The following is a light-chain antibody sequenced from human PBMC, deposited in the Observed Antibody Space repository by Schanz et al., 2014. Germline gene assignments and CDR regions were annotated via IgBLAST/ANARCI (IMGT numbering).Light chain of an antibody. Sequence: EIVMTQSPASLSVSAGERATLSCRASQSVSSNLAWYQQRPGQAPRLLINGASTRATGIPARFSGGGSGTEFTLTISSLQSEDVATYYCQHYDHLPLTFGGGTKVEIK. CDR2: GAS. J-gene: IGKJ4*01. V-gene: IGKV3-15*01. CDR1: QSVSSN. CDR3: QHYDHLPLT.